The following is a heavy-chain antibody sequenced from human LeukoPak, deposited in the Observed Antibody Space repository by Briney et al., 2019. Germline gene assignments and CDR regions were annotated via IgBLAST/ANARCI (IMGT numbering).Heavy chain of an antibody. CDR3: ARARSHSSGWNF. Sequence: SETLSLTCAVSGGSFSGYYWSWIRQPPGKGLEWIGEINHSGSTNYNPSFKSRVTISVDTSKNQFSLKLSSVTAADTAVYYCARARSHSSGWNFWGQGTLVTVSS. J-gene: IGHJ4*02. CDR1: GGSFSGYY. CDR2: INHSGST. V-gene: IGHV4-34*01. D-gene: IGHD6-19*01.